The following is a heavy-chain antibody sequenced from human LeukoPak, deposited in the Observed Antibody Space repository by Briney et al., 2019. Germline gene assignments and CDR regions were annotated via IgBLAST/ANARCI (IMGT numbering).Heavy chain of an antibody. CDR3: ARHVSGWSSAFDI. D-gene: IGHD6-19*01. CDR2: IYDGGST. V-gene: IGHV3-66*04. Sequence: GGSLRLSCAASGFTVSSDHMAWVRQAPGKGLEWVSVIYDGGSTYYADSVKGRFTISRDNSKNTLCLQMNSLRAEDTSVYYCARHVSGWSSAFDIWSQGTMVTVSS. J-gene: IGHJ3*02. CDR1: GFTVSSDH.